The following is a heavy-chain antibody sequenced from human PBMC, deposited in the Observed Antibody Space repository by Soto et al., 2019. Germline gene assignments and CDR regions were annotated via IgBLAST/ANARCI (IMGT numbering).Heavy chain of an antibody. V-gene: IGHV3-30-3*01. Sequence: GGSLRLSCAASGFTFSSYAMHWVRQAPGKGLEWVAVISYDGSSKYYADSVKGRFTISRDNSKNTLYLQMNSLRAEDTAMYYCARGDGLTVVAATLIPKRYYGMDVWGQGTTVTVSS. CDR3: ARGDGLTVVAATLIPKRYYGMDV. CDR1: GFTFSSYA. D-gene: IGHD2-15*01. CDR2: ISYDGSSK. J-gene: IGHJ6*02.